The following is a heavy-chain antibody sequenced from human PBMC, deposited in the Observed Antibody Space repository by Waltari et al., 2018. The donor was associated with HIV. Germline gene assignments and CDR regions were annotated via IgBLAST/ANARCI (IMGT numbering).Heavy chain of an antibody. CDR3: ARGRRSGSYSFDY. D-gene: IGHD1-26*01. CDR1: GGSFSGHC. J-gene: IGHJ4*02. CDR2: INHRGST. Sequence: QVQLQQWGAGLLKPSETVSLICPVDGGSFSGHCRCWICQPPGKGLEWIGEINHRGSTNYNPSLKSRVTISVDTSKNQFSLKLSSVTAADTAVYYCARGRRSGSYSFDYWGQGTLVTVSS. V-gene: IGHV4-34*01.